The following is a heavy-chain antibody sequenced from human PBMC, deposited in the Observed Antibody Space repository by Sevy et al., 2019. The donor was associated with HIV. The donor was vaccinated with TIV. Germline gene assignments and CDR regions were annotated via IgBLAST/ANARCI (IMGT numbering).Heavy chain of an antibody. Sequence: GGSLRLSCTASGFTFGDYAMNWFRQAPGKGLEWVGFIRTKAYGGTTEYAASGKGRFTISRDTSKSIAYLQMNSLKTEDTAVYYCTRGSYTYVPFDYWGQGTLVTVSS. V-gene: IGHV3-49*03. CDR1: GFTFGDYA. D-gene: IGHD3-10*02. CDR3: TRGSYTYVPFDY. J-gene: IGHJ4*02. CDR2: IRTKAYGGTT.